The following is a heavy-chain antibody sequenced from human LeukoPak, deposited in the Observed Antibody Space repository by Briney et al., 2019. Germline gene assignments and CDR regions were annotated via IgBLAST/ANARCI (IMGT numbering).Heavy chain of an antibody. D-gene: IGHD5-18*01. CDR3: VKVQGGDTAMVWIVDYFDY. CDR1: GFTFSNYW. V-gene: IGHV3-7*03. J-gene: IGHJ4*02. CDR2: VKPDESEK. Sequence: PGGSLRLSCVASGFTFSNYWMSWVRQAPGKGLEWVANVKPDESEKYYGDSVKGRFTISRDNAKNSLYLQMHSLRVDDTAVYYCVKVQGGDTAMVWIVDYFDYWGQGTLVTVSS.